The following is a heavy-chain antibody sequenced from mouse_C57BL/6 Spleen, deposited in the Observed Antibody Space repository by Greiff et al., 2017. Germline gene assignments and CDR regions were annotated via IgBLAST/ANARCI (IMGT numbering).Heavy chain of an antibody. J-gene: IGHJ1*03. D-gene: IGHD4-1*01. V-gene: IGHV5-9-1*02. CDR3: TRTGTDWYFDV. CDR1: GFTFSSYA. Sequence: EVNVVESGEGLVKPGGSLKLSCAASGFTFSSYAMSWVRQTPEKRLEWVAYISSGGDYIYYADTVKGRFTISRDNARNTLYLQMSSLKSEDTAMYYCTRTGTDWYFDVWGTGTTVTVSS. CDR2: ISSGGDYI.